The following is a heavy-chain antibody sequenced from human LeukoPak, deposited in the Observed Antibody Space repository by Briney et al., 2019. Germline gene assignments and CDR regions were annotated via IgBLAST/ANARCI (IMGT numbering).Heavy chain of an antibody. Sequence: SQTLSLTCTVSGGPISSGSYYLSWIRQPAGKRLEWIGRIYTSGSTHYNPSLKSRATISVDTSKNQFSLRLSSVTAADTAVYYCARDTVVISHDAFDIWGLGTMVTVSS. D-gene: IGHD3-22*01. CDR3: ARDTVVISHDAFDI. CDR2: IYTSGST. J-gene: IGHJ3*02. V-gene: IGHV4-61*02. CDR1: GGPISSGSYY.